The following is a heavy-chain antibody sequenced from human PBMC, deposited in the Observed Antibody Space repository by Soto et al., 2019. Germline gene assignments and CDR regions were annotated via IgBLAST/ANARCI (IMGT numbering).Heavy chain of an antibody. CDR3: AGGDTYYAMGV. D-gene: IGHD5-18*01. CDR1: GFTFSNYI. CDR2: ISYDGSNK. J-gene: IGHJ6*02. V-gene: IGHV3-30-3*01. Sequence: QLQLVESGGGVVQPGRSLRLSCAASGFTFSNYIMHWVRQAPGKGLEWVAFISYDGSNKDCVDSVKGRFTISRDNSKNTLYLQLSSLRPEDTAVYYCAGGDTYYAMGVWGQGTTVTVSS.